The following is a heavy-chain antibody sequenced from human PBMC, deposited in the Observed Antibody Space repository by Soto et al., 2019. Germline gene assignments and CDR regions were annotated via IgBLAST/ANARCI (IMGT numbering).Heavy chain of an antibody. CDR1: GDSVNSYY. D-gene: IGHD6-19*01. CDR3: ARDEKAGIHYFDY. Sequence: QVQLQESGPGLVKPSETLSLTCTVTGDSVNSYYWSWMRQPPGKGLECMGYVYYSGSTNYNPSLNRRVTITVDTSKNQISLRLKSVTAADTAVYYFARDEKAGIHYFDYWGQGSLVTVSS. CDR2: VYYSGST. J-gene: IGHJ4*02. V-gene: IGHV4-59*02.